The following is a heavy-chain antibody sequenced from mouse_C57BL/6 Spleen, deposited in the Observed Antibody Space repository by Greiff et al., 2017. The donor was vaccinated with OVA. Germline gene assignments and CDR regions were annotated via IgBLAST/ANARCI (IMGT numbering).Heavy chain of an antibody. J-gene: IGHJ2*01. V-gene: IGHV5-16*01. CDR3: ARWDYGSSYYFDY. CDR1: GFTFSDYY. D-gene: IGHD1-1*01. CDR2: INYDGSST. Sequence: EVKVEESEGGLVQPGSSMKLSCTASGFTFSDYYMAWVRQVPEKGLEWVANINYDGSSTYYLDSLKSRFIISRDNAKNILYLQMSSLKSEDTATYYCARWDYGSSYYFDYWGQGTTLTVSS.